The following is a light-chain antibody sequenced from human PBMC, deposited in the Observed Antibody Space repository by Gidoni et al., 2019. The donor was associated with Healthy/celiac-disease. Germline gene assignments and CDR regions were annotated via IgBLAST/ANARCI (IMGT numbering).Light chain of an antibody. J-gene: IGKJ1*01. V-gene: IGKV1-39*01. CDR3: QQSYSTPWT. Sequence: DIQMTQSPSSLSASVGDRVTIHCRASQSISSYLNWYQQKPGKAPKLLIYAASSLQSGVPSRFSGSGSGTDFTLTISSLQPEDFATYYCQQSYSTPWTFXQXTKVEIK. CDR2: AAS. CDR1: QSISSY.